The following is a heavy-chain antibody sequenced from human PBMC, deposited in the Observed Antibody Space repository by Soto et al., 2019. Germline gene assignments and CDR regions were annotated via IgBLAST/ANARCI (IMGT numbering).Heavy chain of an antibody. J-gene: IGHJ4*02. CDR1: GFTFSSYA. Sequence: EVQLLESGGGLVQPGGSLRLSCAASGFTFSSYAMSWVRQAPGKGLEWVSAIGGSGGSTYYADSVKGRFTISRDNSKNTLYLQMNSLRAEDTAVYYCAKELPLDYDILPGPNDYWGQGTLVTVSS. CDR2: IGGSGGST. V-gene: IGHV3-23*01. D-gene: IGHD3-9*01. CDR3: AKELPLDYDILPGPNDY.